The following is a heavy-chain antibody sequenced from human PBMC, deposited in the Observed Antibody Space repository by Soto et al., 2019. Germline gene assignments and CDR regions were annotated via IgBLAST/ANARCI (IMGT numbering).Heavy chain of an antibody. Sequence: EVQLLESGGGLVQPGGSLRLSCTVSGVTFTSYAMGWVRQAPGKGLEWVSVISRSGDIADYGDSVTGRFAISRDDSKNTVYLEMNSLRAEDTARYYCAKGRETPFDYFDYWGQGTLVTVSS. J-gene: IGHJ4*02. D-gene: IGHD3-16*01. V-gene: IGHV3-23*01. CDR1: GVTFTSYA. CDR2: ISRSGDIA. CDR3: AKGRETPFDYFDY.